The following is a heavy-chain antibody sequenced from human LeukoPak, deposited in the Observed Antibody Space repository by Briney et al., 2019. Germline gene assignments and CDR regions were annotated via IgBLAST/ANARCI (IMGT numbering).Heavy chain of an antibody. CDR3: ARTYSGSYYLFWFDP. V-gene: IGHV4-59*01. CDR1: GGSISSYY. Sequence: SETLSLTCTVSGGSISSYYWSWIRQPPGKGLEWIGYIYYSGSTNYNPSLKSRVTMSVDTSKNQFSLKLSSVTAADTAVYYCARTYSGSYYLFWFDPWGQGTLVTVSS. CDR2: IYYSGST. D-gene: IGHD1-26*01. J-gene: IGHJ5*02.